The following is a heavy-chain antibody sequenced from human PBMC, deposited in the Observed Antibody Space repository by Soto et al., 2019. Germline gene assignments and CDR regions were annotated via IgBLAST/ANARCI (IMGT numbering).Heavy chain of an antibody. D-gene: IGHD1-26*01. CDR1: GYPFTSYA. V-gene: IGHV1-3*01. Sequence: GSVKVSCKASGYPFTSYAMHLVRQAPGQRLEWMGWSNAGNGNTKYSQKFQGRVTITRDTSASTAYMELSSLRSEDTAVYYCAKTYSGSYYGALGYWGQGTMVTVSS. CDR3: AKTYSGSYYGALGY. CDR2: SNAGNGNT. J-gene: IGHJ4*02.